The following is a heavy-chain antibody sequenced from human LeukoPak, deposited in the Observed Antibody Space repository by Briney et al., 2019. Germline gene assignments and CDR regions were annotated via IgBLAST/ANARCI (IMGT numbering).Heavy chain of an antibody. J-gene: IGHJ6*02. CDR3: ARRSYCSSTSCYGRYYYGMDV. D-gene: IGHD2-2*01. V-gene: IGHV3-30-3*01. CDR2: ISYDGSNK. CDR1: GFTFSSYA. Sequence: PGRSLRLSCAASGFTFSSYAMHWVRQAPGKGLEWVAVISYDGSNKYYADSVKGRFTISRDNSKNTLYLQMNSLRAEDTAVYYCARRSYCSSTSCYGRYYYGMDVWGQGTTVTVPS.